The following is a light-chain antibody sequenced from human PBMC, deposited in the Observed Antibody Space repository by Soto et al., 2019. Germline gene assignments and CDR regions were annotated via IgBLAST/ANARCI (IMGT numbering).Light chain of an antibody. CDR1: SSNIGNNY. Sequence: QSVLTQPHSVSAAPGQKVTISCSGSSSNIGNNYVSWYQQLPGTAPKLLIYDNNKRPSGIPDRFSGSKSGTSATLGITGLQTGDEAGYYCGTWDSSLSACVFGTGTKLTVL. CDR2: DNN. CDR3: GTWDSSLSACV. V-gene: IGLV1-51*01. J-gene: IGLJ1*01.